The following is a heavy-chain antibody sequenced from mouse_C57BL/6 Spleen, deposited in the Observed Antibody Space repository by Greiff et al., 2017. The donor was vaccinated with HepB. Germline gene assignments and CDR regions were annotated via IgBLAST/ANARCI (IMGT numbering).Heavy chain of an antibody. J-gene: IGHJ2*01. CDR2: ISSGSSTI. Sequence: EVKLMESGGGLVKPGGSLKLSCAASGFTFSDYGMHWVRQAPEKGLEWVAYISSGSSTIYYADTVKGRFTISRDNAKNTLFLQMTGLRSEDTAMYYCARESYFDYWGQGTTLTVSS. CDR3: ARESYFDY. CDR1: GFTFSDYG. V-gene: IGHV5-17*01.